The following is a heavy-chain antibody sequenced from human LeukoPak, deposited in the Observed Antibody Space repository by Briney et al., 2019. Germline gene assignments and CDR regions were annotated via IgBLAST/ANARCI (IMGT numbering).Heavy chain of an antibody. CDR2: INPNSGGT. D-gene: IGHD2-8*01. CDR1: GYTFTGYY. Sequence: ASVKVSCKASGYTFTGYYMHWVRQAAGQGLEWMGWINPNSGGTNYAQKFQGRVTMTRDTSISTAYMELSRLRSDDTAVYYCARELITTSTRNFDYWGQGTLVTVSA. J-gene: IGHJ4*02. V-gene: IGHV1-2*02. CDR3: ARELITTSTRNFDY.